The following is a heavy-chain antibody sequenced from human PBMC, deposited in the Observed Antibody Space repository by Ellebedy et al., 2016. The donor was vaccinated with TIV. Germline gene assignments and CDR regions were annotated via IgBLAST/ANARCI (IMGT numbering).Heavy chain of an antibody. V-gene: IGHV1-69*13. J-gene: IGHJ6*02. Sequence: SVKVSXXASGDTFSDYAISWLRQAPGQGLEWMGEIIPFFGTLNYTQKFQGRVTITADESTTTSYMELSSLRSADTAVYFCAGGTHYYYGWDVWGQGTTVIVS. CDR3: AGGTHYYYGWDV. CDR1: GDTFSDYA. CDR2: IIPFFGTL.